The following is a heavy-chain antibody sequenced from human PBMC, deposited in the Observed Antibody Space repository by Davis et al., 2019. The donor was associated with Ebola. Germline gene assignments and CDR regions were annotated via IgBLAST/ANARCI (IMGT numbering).Heavy chain of an antibody. D-gene: IGHD3-16*01. CDR3: ARAGSYDYIWGS. CDR1: GGSISSGGYY. V-gene: IGHV4-31*03. J-gene: IGHJ4*02. CDR2: IYYSGST. Sequence: PSETLSLTCTVSGGSISSGGYYWSWIRQHPGKGLEWIGYIYYSGSTYYNPSLKSRVTISVDTSKNQFSLKLSSVTAADTAVYYCARAGSYDYIWGSWGQGTLVTVSS.